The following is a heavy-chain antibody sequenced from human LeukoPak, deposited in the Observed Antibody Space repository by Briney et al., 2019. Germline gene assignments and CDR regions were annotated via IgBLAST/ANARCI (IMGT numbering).Heavy chain of an antibody. J-gene: IGHJ6*03. D-gene: IGHD3-9*01. V-gene: IGHV4-34*01. CDR2: INHSGST. Sequence: KPSETLSLTCAVYGGSFSGNYWSRIRQPPGKGLEWIVEINHSGSTNYNPSLKSRVTISVDTSKNQFSLKVSSVTAADTAVYYCESRIRYPYYYYMDIWGKGTTVTVSS. CDR3: ESRIRYPYYYYMDI. CDR1: GGSFSGNY.